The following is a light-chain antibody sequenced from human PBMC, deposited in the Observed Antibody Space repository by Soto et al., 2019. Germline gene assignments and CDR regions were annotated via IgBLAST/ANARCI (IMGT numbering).Light chain of an antibody. CDR2: HDT. CDR1: SSDVGGYNF. CDR3: SSYTSNITPYV. V-gene: IGLV2-14*01. Sequence: QSVLTQPASMSGSPGQSITISCTGTSSDVGGYNFVSWYQQHPGKAPKLMIYHDTNRPSGVSSRFSGSKSGNTASLTISGLQAEDEADYYCSSYTSNITPYVFGTGTKLTVL. J-gene: IGLJ1*01.